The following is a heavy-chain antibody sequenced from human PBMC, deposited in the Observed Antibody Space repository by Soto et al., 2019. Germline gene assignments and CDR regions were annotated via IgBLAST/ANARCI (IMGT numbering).Heavy chain of an antibody. CDR1: GFTFNPYA. V-gene: IGHV3-23*01. D-gene: IGHD6-13*01. CDR3: AKGFGISWKYYFDY. CDR2: IRGSGAGT. J-gene: IGHJ4*02. Sequence: EVQLLESGGGLAQPGGSLRLSCAASGFTFNPYAMNWVRQAPGKGLEWVSTIRGSGAGTYYADSVKGRFTISRDNSKNALYLQMNSLRAEDTAVYSCAKGFGISWKYYFDYWGQGTLVTVSS.